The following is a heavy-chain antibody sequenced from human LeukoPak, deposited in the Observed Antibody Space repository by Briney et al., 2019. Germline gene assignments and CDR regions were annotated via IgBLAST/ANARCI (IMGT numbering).Heavy chain of an antibody. V-gene: IGHV1-2*02. CDR3: ARDSAAAGGLSFDY. Sequence: GASVKVSCKASGYTFIGYYMHWVRRAPGQGLEWMGWINLNSGGTKYAQKFQGRVTMTRDTSITTAYMELSRLRSDDTAVYYCARDSAAAGGLSFDYWGQGTLATVSS. D-gene: IGHD6-13*01. CDR2: INLNSGGT. CDR1: GYTFIGYY. J-gene: IGHJ4*02.